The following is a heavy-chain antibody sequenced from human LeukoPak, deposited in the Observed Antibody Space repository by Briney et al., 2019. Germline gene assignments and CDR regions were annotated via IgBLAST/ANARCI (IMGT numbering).Heavy chain of an antibody. D-gene: IGHD3-3*01. Sequence: GASVKVSCKASGYTFTSYAMNWVRQAPGQGLEWMGWVNTNTGNPTYAQGFTGRFVFPLDTSVSTAYLQISSLKAEDTAVYYCAREVLEYYDFWSGYYAFDYWGQGTLVTVSS. CDR2: VNTNTGNP. CDR1: GYTFTSYA. V-gene: IGHV7-4-1*02. J-gene: IGHJ4*02. CDR3: AREVLEYYDFWSGYYAFDY.